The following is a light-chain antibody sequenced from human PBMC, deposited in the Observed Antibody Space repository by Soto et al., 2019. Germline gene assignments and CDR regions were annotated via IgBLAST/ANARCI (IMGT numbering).Light chain of an antibody. V-gene: IGKV3-11*01. CDR1: QNIDSY. CDR2: EAS. Sequence: EIVLTQSPATLSLSPGERATLSCRASQNIDSYLAWYQQKPGQAPRLLLYEASNRPTGIPSRFSGSGSGTDFTLTISSLEPEDFAVYYCQQRSNWPPTWTFGQGTKVEIK. J-gene: IGKJ1*01. CDR3: QQRSNWPPTWT.